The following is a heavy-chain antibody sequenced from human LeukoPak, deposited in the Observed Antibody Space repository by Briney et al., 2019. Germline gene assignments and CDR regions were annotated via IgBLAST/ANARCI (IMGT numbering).Heavy chain of an antibody. D-gene: IGHD3-3*01. CDR3: ARRSYDFWSGDYNWFDP. V-gene: IGHV1-18*01. Sequence: ASEKLSCNASGYTFTSYGISWVRHAPGQGLEWMGWSSAYNGNTNYAKKLHGRVTMTTDTSTSTAYMELRSLRSDDTAVYYCARRSYDFWSGDYNWFDPWGQGTLVTVSS. CDR2: SSAYNGNT. CDR1: GYTFTSYG. J-gene: IGHJ5*02.